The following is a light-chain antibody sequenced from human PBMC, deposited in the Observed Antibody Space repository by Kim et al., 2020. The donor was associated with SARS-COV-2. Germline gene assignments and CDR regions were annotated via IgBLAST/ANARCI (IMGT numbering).Light chain of an antibody. CDR1: SSGIGNYNL. V-gene: IGLV2-23*02. Sequence: QSITISCTGTSSGIGNYNLVSWYQQRPGKAPKLLIFEVSKRPSGVSNRFSGSKSGDTASLTISGLQAEDESDYYCCSYAGSRSFVVFGGGTQLTVL. CDR3: CSYAGSRSFVV. J-gene: IGLJ2*01. CDR2: EVS.